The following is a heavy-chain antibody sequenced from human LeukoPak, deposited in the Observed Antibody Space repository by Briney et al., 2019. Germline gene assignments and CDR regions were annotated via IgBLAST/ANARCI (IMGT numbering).Heavy chain of an antibody. CDR3: AREAGEGSWSNY. J-gene: IGHJ4*02. CDR2: IYYSGST. D-gene: IGHD6-13*01. V-gene: IGHV4-59*01. CDR1: GGSISSYY. Sequence: SETLSLTCTVSGGSISSYYWSWIRQPPGKGLEWIGYIYYSGSTNYNPSLKSRVTISVDTSKNQFSLKLNSVTAADTAVYYCAREAGEGSWSNYWGQGTLVTVSS.